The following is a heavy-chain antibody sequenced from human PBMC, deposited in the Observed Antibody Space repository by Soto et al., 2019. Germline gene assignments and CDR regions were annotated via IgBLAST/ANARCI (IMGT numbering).Heavy chain of an antibody. CDR3: ARDAIVGATTLSY. D-gene: IGHD1-26*01. Sequence: TGGSLRLSCAASGFTFSSYGMHWVRQAPGKGLEWVAVIWYDGSNKYYADSVKGRFTISRDNSKNTLYLQMNSLRAEDTAVYYCARDAIVGATTLSYWGPGTLVTVSS. J-gene: IGHJ4*02. V-gene: IGHV3-33*01. CDR1: GFTFSSYG. CDR2: IWYDGSNK.